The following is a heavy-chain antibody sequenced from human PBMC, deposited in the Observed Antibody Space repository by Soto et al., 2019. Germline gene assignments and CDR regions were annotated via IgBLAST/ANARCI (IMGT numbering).Heavy chain of an antibody. CDR1: GFTVSSNY. J-gene: IGHJ3*02. Sequence: PGGSLRLSCAASGFTVSSNYMSWVRQAPGKGLQWVSVIYSGGSTYYADSVKGRFTISRDNSKNTLYLQMNSLRAEDTAVYYCARVLGDIVVVTALDAFDIWGQGTMVTVSS. CDR3: ARVLGDIVVVTALDAFDI. D-gene: IGHD2-21*02. V-gene: IGHV3-66*01. CDR2: IYSGGST.